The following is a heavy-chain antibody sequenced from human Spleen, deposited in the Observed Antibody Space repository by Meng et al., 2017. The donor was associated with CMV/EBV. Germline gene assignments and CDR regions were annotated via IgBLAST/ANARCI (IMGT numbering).Heavy chain of an antibody. Sequence: ETLSLTCAASGFTFDDYGMSWVRQAPGKGLEWVANIKEDGSEKYYVDSVKGRFTISRDNAKNSVYLQMNGLRAEDTAVYYCAREMKVAGEDHWGQGTLVTVSS. CDR3: AREMKVAGEDH. V-gene: IGHV3-7*01. D-gene: IGHD3-22*01. CDR1: GFTFDDYG. J-gene: IGHJ4*02. CDR2: IKEDGSEK.